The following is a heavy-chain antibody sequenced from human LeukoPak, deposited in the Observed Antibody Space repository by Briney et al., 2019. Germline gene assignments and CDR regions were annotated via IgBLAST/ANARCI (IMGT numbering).Heavy chain of an antibody. CDR3: ASGVGAFDY. CDR2: IYYSGST. D-gene: IGHD2-2*01. J-gene: IGHJ4*02. CDR1: GGSISSYY. Sequence: SETLSLTCSVSGGSISSYYWSWIRQPPGKGLERIGYIYYSGSTNYNSSLKSRVTISVDTSKNQFSLKLSSVTAADTAVYYCASGVGAFDYWGQGTLVTVSS. V-gene: IGHV4-59*01.